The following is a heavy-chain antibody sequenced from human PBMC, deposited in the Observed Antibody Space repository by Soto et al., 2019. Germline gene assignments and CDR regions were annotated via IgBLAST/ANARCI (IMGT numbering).Heavy chain of an antibody. J-gene: IGHJ6*02. CDR2: IKSKTDGGTT. D-gene: IGHD5-18*01. V-gene: IGHV3-15*07. CDR3: TTDIVDTAMVQSYSYYHYGMDV. Sequence: GGSLRLSCAASGFTFSNAWMNWVRQAPGKGLEWVGRIKSKTDGGTTDYAAPVKGRFTISRDDSKNTLYLQMNSLKTEDTAVYYCTTDIVDTAMVQSYSYYHYGMDVWGQGTTVTVS. CDR1: GFTFSNAW.